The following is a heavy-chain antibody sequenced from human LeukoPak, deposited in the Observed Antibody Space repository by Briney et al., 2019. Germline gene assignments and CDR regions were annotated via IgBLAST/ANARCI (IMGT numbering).Heavy chain of an antibody. V-gene: IGHV3-21*01. J-gene: IGHJ4*01. CDR1: GLTFTTYA. Sequence: GGSLRLSCAASGLTFTTYAMNWVRQAPGRGLEWVSSIEPSGFTIFYANSVKGRFTISRDNAKNSLNLQMNSLRTDDTALHFCASGIRERGFDYWGHGTLVTVSS. CDR2: IEPSGFTI. D-gene: IGHD1-1*01. CDR3: ASGIRERGFDY.